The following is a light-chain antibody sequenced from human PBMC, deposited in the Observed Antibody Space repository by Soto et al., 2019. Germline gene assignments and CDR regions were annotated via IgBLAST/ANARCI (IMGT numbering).Light chain of an antibody. CDR3: QQYVSSVT. CDR1: QSVDSSF. Sequence: EIVLTQSPGSLSLSPGERATLSCRASQSVDSSFFAWYQQKPGQAPRLLIYGASNRATGIPDRFSGRGSGPDFTLTSTGLEPEDFAVYYGQQYVSSVTFGQGTKVESK. V-gene: IGKV3-20*01. J-gene: IGKJ1*01. CDR2: GAS.